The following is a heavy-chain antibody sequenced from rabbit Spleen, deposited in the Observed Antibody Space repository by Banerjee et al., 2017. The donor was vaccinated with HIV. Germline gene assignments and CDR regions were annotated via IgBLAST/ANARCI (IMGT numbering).Heavy chain of an antibody. D-gene: IGHD4-2*01. Sequence: QEELEESGGGLVKPEGSLTLTCKASGFSFSDRDVMCWVRQAPGKGLEWIACINTATGKPVYATWAKGRFTISTTSSTTVTLQMTSLTAADTATYFCARSLYGGNNLWGQGTLVTVS. J-gene: IGHJ4*01. CDR2: INTATGKP. CDR3: ARSLYGGNNL. V-gene: IGHV1S45*01. CDR1: GFSFSDRDV.